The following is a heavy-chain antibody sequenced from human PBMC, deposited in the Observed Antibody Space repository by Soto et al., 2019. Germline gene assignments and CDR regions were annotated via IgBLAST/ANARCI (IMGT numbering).Heavy chain of an antibody. CDR3: ARTAGGRDPLFDY. CDR1: GCSISSYY. Sequence: SETLSLTCPVSGCSISSYYWSWIRQPPGKGLEWIGYIYYSGSTNYNPSLKSRVTISVDTSKNQFSLKLSSVTAADTAVYYCARTAGGRDPLFDYWGQGTMVTVSS. J-gene: IGHJ4*02. CDR2: IYYSGST. V-gene: IGHV4-59*01. D-gene: IGHD2-15*01.